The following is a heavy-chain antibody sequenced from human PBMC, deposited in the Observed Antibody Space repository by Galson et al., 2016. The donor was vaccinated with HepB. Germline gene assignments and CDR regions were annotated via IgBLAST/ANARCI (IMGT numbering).Heavy chain of an antibody. Sequence: QSGAEVKKPGESLKISCEGSGYSFTNYWIGWVRQMPGKGLEWMGIIHPGDSNTKYSPSFQGQVTISADKSISTAYLQWSSLKASDTAIYYCARQEGDMATIGLDYWGQGTLVTVSS. V-gene: IGHV5-51*01. J-gene: IGHJ4*02. CDR1: GYSFTNYW. CDR3: ARQEGDMATIGLDY. D-gene: IGHD5-24*01. CDR2: IHPGDSNT.